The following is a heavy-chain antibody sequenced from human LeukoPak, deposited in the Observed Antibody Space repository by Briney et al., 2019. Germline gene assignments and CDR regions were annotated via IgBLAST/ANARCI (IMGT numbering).Heavy chain of an antibody. V-gene: IGHV3-7*01. CDR2: IKQDGSTK. J-gene: IGHJ4*02. D-gene: IGHD1-26*01. CDR1: GFTFSNSW. Sequence: PGGSLRLSCAASGFTFSNSWMAWVRQAPGKGLEWVANIKQDGSTKHYADSLKDRFTISRDNPKSLLYVQMNSLRADDTAVYYCARDTDGSLDYWGQGSLVTVAS. CDR3: ARDTDGSLDY.